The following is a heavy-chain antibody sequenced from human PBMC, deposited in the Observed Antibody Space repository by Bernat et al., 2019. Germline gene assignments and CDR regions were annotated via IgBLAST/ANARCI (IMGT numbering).Heavy chain of an antibody. CDR1: GGTFSRYA. J-gene: IGHJ6*02. Sequence: QVQVVQSGAEVRKPGSSVKVSCKASGGTFSRYAIHWVRQAPGQGLEWLGGIIPMFGTEKYARKFQDRVTIAADESTSTVYMEGRSLKSEDTAVYYCARGEGEYSYGQFYGMDVWGQGTTVTVSS. CDR2: IIPMFGTE. D-gene: IGHD2/OR15-2a*01. V-gene: IGHV1-69*12. CDR3: ARGEGEYSYGQFYGMDV.